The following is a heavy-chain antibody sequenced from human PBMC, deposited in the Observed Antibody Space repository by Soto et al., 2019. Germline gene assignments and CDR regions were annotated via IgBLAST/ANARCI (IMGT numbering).Heavy chain of an antibody. CDR2: IYYSGST. D-gene: IGHD5-18*01. Sequence: QVQLQESGPGLVKPSETLSLTCTVSGGSISSYYWSWIRQPPGKGLEWIGYIYYSGSTKYNPSLKSRVTRSVDTSKNQFSRKLNSVTAADTAVYYCARGRGDTAMAWYYWGQGTLVTVSS. CDR1: GGSISSYY. V-gene: IGHV4-59*01. CDR3: ARGRGDTAMAWYY. J-gene: IGHJ4*02.